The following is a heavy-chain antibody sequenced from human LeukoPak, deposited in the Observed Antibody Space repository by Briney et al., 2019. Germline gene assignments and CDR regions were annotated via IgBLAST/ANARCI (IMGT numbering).Heavy chain of an antibody. CDR1: GGSISSGDYS. V-gene: IGHV4-31*03. J-gene: IGHJ6*02. CDR2: IYNSGST. D-gene: IGHD1-14*01. Sequence: PSQTLSLICIVSGGSISSGDYSWTWIRQHPGKGLGWIGYIYNSGSTSYKPSPKSRVTISEDTSQNQFSLKLSSVTAADTAVYYCARHTRNHGMEVWGQGTTVTVSS. CDR3: ARHTRNHGMEV.